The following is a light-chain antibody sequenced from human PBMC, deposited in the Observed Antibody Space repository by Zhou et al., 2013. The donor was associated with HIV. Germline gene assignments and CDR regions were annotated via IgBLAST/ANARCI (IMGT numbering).Light chain of an antibody. CDR1: QSISNY. CDR3: QQANRFPQT. CDR2: GAS. J-gene: IGKJ2*01. V-gene: IGKV1-39*01. Sequence: DIQMTQSPSSLSASVGDRVTVTCRASQSISNYLNWYQQRPGKAPKLLIYGASSLQSGVPSRFSGSGFGTDFTLTINRLHPEDFATYYCQQANRFPQTFGQGTKVEIK.